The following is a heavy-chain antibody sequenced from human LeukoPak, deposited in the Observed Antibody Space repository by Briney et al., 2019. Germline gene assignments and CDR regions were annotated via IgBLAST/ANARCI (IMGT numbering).Heavy chain of an antibody. CDR3: AKVGSSSPDV. Sequence: PGGSLRLSCAASGFTFSSYAMHWVRQAPGKGLEYVSAISSNGGGTYYANSVKGRFTISRDNSKNTLYLQMNSLRAEDTAVYYCAKVGSSSPDVWGKGTTVTISS. CDR1: GFTFSSYA. V-gene: IGHV3-64*01. D-gene: IGHD6-13*01. J-gene: IGHJ6*04. CDR2: ISSNGGGT.